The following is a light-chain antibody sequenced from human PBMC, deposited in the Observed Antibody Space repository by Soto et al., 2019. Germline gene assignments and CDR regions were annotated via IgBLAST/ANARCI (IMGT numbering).Light chain of an antibody. Sequence: DIVMTQSPATLSVSPGERATLSCRASQSVSSNLAWYQQKPGQAPRLLIYGASTRATGIPARFSGSGSGTEFTLTISSLQSEDFAVYYCQQYHNWPITVGQGTRLEIK. CDR2: GAS. V-gene: IGKV3-15*01. J-gene: IGKJ5*01. CDR1: QSVSSN. CDR3: QQYHNWPIT.